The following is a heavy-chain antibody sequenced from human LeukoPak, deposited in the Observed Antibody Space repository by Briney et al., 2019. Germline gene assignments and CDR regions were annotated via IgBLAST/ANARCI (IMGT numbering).Heavy chain of an antibody. CDR2: ISSSSSYT. D-gene: IGHD3-10*01. V-gene: IGHV3-21*01. Sequence: GGSLRLSCAASGFTFISYSMNWVRQAPWKGLEWVSSISSSSSYTYYADSVKGRFTISRDNAKNSLYLQMNSLRAEDTAVYYCARITLVSVTSWGQGTLVTVSS. CDR1: GFTFISYS. J-gene: IGHJ4*02. CDR3: ARITLVSVTS.